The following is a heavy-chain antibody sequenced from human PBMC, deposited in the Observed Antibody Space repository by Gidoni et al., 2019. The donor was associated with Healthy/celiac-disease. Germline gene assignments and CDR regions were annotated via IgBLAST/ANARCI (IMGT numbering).Heavy chain of an antibody. V-gene: IGHV3-15*07. Sequence: EVQLVESGGGLVKPGWSLRLSCAASGFTFSHAWMNWFRQAPGKGLEWVGRIKSKTDGGTTDYAAPVKGRFTIARDDSKNTLYLQMNSLKTEDTAVYYCTTVVLLWFGELAFDIWGQGTMVTVSS. D-gene: IGHD3-10*01. CDR2: IKSKTDGGTT. CDR3: TTVVLLWFGELAFDI. J-gene: IGHJ3*02. CDR1: GFTFSHAW.